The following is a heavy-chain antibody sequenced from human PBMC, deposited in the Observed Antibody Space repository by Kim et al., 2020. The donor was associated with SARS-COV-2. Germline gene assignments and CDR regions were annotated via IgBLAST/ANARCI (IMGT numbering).Heavy chain of an antibody. J-gene: IGHJ4*02. CDR3: ARHRASYYYDSSGYYPYYFDY. Sequence: SETLSLTCTVSGGSISSSSYYWGWIRQPPGKGLEWIGSIYYSGSTYYNPSLKSRVTISVDTSKNQFSLKLSSVTAADTAVYYCARHRASYYYDSSGYYPYYFDYWGQGTLVTVSS. D-gene: IGHD3-22*01. CDR2: IYYSGST. V-gene: IGHV4-39*01. CDR1: GGSISSSSYY.